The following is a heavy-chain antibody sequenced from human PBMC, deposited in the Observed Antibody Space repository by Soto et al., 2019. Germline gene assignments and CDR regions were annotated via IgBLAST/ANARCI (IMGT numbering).Heavy chain of an antibody. D-gene: IGHD2-2*01. CDR3: ASWVGYCISTSCYGLGYYYYYGMDV. CDR2: ISYDGSNK. V-gene: IGHV3-30-3*01. Sequence: PGGSLRLSCAASGFTFSSYAMHWVRQAPGKGLEWVAVISYDGSNKYYADSVKGRFTISRDNSKNTLYLQMNSLRAEDTAVYYCASWVGYCISTSCYGLGYYYYYGMDVWGQGTTVTVSS. J-gene: IGHJ6*02. CDR1: GFTFSSYA.